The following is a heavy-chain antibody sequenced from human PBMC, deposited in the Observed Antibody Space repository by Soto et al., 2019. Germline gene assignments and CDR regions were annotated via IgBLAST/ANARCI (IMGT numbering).Heavy chain of an antibody. CDR3: ARDAHSDDYRYHFAP. V-gene: IGHV3-11*04. CDR2: ISTSGSTI. J-gene: IGHJ5*02. CDR1: GFTFSDYY. D-gene: IGHD3-16*01. Sequence: PGGSLRLSCAASGFTFSDYYMSWIRQAPGKGLEWVSYISTSGSTINYADSVKGRFTISRDNAKNSLYLQMKSLRDEDTAVYYCARDAHSDDYRYHFAPCGQGTLVTVSA.